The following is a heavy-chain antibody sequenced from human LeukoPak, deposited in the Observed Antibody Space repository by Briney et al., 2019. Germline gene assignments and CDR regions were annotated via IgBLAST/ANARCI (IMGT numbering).Heavy chain of an antibody. CDR3: AKGFSSSPYGMGV. CDR1: GASISYYY. J-gene: IGHJ6*02. CDR2: TYYSGST. D-gene: IGHD6-13*01. V-gene: IGHV4-59*12. Sequence: SETLSLTCTVSGASISYYYWSWIRQPPGKGLVWIGYTYYSGSTNYHPSLKSRVTISIDTSKKQFSLKLNSVTAADTAVYYCAKGFSSSPYGMGVWGQGTTVTVSS.